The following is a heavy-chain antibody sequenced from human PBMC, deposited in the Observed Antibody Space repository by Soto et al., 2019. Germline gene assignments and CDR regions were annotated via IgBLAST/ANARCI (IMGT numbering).Heavy chain of an antibody. CDR1: GFTFTSSA. D-gene: IGHD2-2*01. Sequence: GASVKVSCKASGFTFTSSAVQWVRQARGQRLEWIGWIVVGSGNTNYAQKFQERVTITRDMSTSTAYMELSSLRSEDTAVYYCAADGVGRGYCSSTSCYSLGAFDIWGQGTMVTVSS. V-gene: IGHV1-58*01. CDR2: IVVGSGNT. CDR3: AADGVGRGYCSSTSCYSLGAFDI. J-gene: IGHJ3*02.